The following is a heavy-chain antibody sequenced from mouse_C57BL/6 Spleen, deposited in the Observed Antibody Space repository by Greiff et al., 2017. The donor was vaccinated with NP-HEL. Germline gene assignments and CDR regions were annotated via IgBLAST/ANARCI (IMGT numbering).Heavy chain of an antibody. D-gene: IGHD2-2*01. J-gene: IGHJ4*01. Sequence: EVKLVESGGGLVQPGGSLKLSCAASGFTFSDYYMYWVRQTPEKRLEWVAYISNGGGSTYYPDTVKGRFTISRDNAKNTLYLQMSRLKSEDTAMYYCARHFYYGYDGAMDYWGQGTSVTVSS. CDR1: GFTFSDYY. CDR2: ISNGGGST. V-gene: IGHV5-12*01. CDR3: ARHFYYGYDGAMDY.